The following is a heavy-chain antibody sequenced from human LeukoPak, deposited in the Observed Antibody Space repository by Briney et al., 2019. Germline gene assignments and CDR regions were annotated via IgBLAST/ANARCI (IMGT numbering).Heavy chain of an antibody. CDR1: GYTFTGYY. CDR3: ARSIGPVDTAMVTYYYGMDV. V-gene: IGHV1-2*04. J-gene: IGHJ6*02. D-gene: IGHD5-18*01. CDR2: INPNSGGT. Sequence: ASVKVSCKASGYTFTGYYMHWVRQAPGQGLEWMGWINPNSGGTNYAQKFQGWVTMTRDTSISTAYMELSRLRSDDTAVYYCARSIGPVDTAMVTYYYGMDVWGQGTTVTVS.